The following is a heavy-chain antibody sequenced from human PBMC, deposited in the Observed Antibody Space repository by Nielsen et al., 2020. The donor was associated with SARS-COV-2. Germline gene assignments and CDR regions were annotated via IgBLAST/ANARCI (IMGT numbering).Heavy chain of an antibody. D-gene: IGHD3-22*01. J-gene: IGHJ3*02. Sequence: VRQMPGKGLEWVGRIRSKANSYATAYAASVKGRFTISRDDSKNTAYLQMNSLRAEDTAVYYCARGITRITMIVVVPQADAFDIWGQGTMVTVSS. CDR3: ARGITRITMIVVVPQADAFDI. V-gene: IGHV3-73*01. CDR2: IRSKANSYAT.